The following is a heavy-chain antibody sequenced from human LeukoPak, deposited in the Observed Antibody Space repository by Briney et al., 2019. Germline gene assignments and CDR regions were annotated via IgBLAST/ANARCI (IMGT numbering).Heavy chain of an antibody. CDR3: ARAFRARYFDL. J-gene: IGHJ2*01. CDR2: IYYSGST. Sequence: SETLSLTCTVSGGSISSSSYYWGWIRQPPGKGLEWIGIIYYSGSTYYNPSLKGRVTISVDTSKNQFSLKLSSVTAPDTAVYYRARAFRARYFDLWGRGTLVTVSS. CDR1: GGSISSSSYY. D-gene: IGHD2/OR15-2a*01. V-gene: IGHV4-39*01.